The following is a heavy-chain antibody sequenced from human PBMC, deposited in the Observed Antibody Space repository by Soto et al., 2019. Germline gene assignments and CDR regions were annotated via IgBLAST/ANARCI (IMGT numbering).Heavy chain of an antibody. V-gene: IGHV1-18*04. D-gene: IGHD2-2*01. CDR1: GYTFTSYG. J-gene: IGHJ4*02. Sequence: ASVKVSCTASGYTFTSYGISWVRQAPGQGLEWMGWISAYNGNTNYAQKLQGRVTMTTDTSTSTAYMELRSLRSDDTAVYYCARVRGYCSSTSCYRVIDYWGQGTLVTVSS. CDR2: ISAYNGNT. CDR3: ARVRGYCSSTSCYRVIDY.